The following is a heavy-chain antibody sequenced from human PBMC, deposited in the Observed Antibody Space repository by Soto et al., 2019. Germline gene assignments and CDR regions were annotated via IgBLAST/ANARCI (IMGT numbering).Heavy chain of an antibody. CDR2: IIPIFGTI. CDR1: GGTFSSYA. J-gene: IGHJ6*02. D-gene: IGHD2-21*02. Sequence: GASVKVSCKASGGTFSSYAINWVRHAPGQGLEWMGGIIPIFGTINDAQKFQGRVTITADESTSTAYMELSSLRSEDTAVYYCARRCGGDCSYYYYYGMDVWGQGTTVTVSS. CDR3: ARRCGGDCSYYYYYGMDV. V-gene: IGHV1-69*13.